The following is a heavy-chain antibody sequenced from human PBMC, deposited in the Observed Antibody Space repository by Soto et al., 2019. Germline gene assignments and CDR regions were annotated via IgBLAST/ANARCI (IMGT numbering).Heavy chain of an antibody. CDR2: VTRGGGTI. CDR3: ANVWSDYSGIQR. V-gene: IGHV3-48*03. J-gene: IGHJ4*02. D-gene: IGHD3-3*01. Sequence: GSLGLSCAASGFTFSHYQMIWLRQTPGKGLEGVSYVTRGGGTIHYAYSVEGRCAIYRVNATNSLYLQMSSLRAEETAGYYCANVWSDYSGIQRCGQGTLVTVSS. CDR1: GFTFSHYQ.